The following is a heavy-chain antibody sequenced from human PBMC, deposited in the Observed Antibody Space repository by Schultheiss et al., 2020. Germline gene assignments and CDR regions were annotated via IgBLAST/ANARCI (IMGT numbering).Heavy chain of an antibody. V-gene: IGHV4-61*01. J-gene: IGHJ4*02. CDR1: GDSVSSGSYY. D-gene: IGHD3-22*01. CDR3: ARYYDSSDYFDY. CDR2: IYYSGSA. Sequence: SETLSLTCTVSGDSVSSGSYYWSWIRQPPGKGLEWIGHIYYSGSANYNPSLKSRATISIDTSKNQFSLKVSSVTTADTAMYYCARYYDSSDYFDYWGQGTLVTVSS.